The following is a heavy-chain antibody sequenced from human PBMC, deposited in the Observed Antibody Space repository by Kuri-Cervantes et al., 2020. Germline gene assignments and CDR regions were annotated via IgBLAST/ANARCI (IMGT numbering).Heavy chain of an antibody. J-gene: IGHJ3*02. D-gene: IGHD4-11*01. V-gene: IGHV4-4*07. CDR1: GGSISSYY. CDR3: ARSSPVTTGDAFDI. CDR2: IYTSGST. Sequence: SETLSLTCTVSGGSISSYYWSWIRQPAGKGLEWIGRIYTSGSTNYNPSLKGRFAMSVDTSKNQFSLKLSSVTAADTAVYYCARSSPVTTGDAFDIWGQGTMVTVSS.